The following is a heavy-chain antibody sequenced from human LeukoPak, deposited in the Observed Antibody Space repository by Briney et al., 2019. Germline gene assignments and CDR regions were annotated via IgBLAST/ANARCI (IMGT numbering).Heavy chain of an antibody. J-gene: IGHJ5*02. CDR2: ISSSSSYI. V-gene: IGHV3-21*01. D-gene: IGHD2-15*01. CDR3: ARDLASGWFDP. CDR1: GFSFSSYT. Sequence: GGSLRLSCGASGFSFSSYTMNGVRQAPGKGLEWVSSISSSSSYIYSADSLKGRFTISRDNAKNSLYLQMNSLRAEDTAVYYSARDLASGWFDPWGQGTLVTVSS.